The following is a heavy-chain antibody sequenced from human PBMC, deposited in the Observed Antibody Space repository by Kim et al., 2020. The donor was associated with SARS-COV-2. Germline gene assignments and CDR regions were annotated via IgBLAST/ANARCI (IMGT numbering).Heavy chain of an antibody. D-gene: IGHD1-26*01. Sequence: GGSLRLSCAASGFTFNNYAMHWVRQAPGKGLEWVAYISYDGLNTYHADSVKGRFTISRDTSKNTLYLQMNGLRAEDTAVYYCARHIYTGSYLYYWGQGTLIAVSS. CDR1: GFTFNNYA. V-gene: IGHV3-30*04. CDR3: ARHIYTGSYLYY. J-gene: IGHJ4*02. CDR2: ISYDGLNT.